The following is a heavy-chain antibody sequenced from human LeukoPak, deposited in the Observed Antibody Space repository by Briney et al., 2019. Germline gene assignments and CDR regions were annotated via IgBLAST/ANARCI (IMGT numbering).Heavy chain of an antibody. CDR2: IWYDGSNK. V-gene: IGHV3-33*01. Sequence: GGSLRLSCAASGFTFSSYGMHWVRQAPGKGLEWVAVIWYDGSNKYYADSVKGRFTISRDNSKNTLYLQMNSLRAGDTAVYYCAREWGAAAGTTYSVAGLDYWGQGTLVTVSS. J-gene: IGHJ4*02. D-gene: IGHD6-13*01. CDR3: AREWGAAAGTTYSVAGLDY. CDR1: GFTFSSYG.